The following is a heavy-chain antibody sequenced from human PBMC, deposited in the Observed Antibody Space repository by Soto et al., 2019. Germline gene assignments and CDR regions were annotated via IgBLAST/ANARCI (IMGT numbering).Heavy chain of an antibody. CDR2: IYYSGST. V-gene: IGHV4-31*03. Sequence: SETLSLTCTVSGGSISSGGYYWSWIRQHPGKGLEWIGYIYYSGSTYYNPSLKSRVTISVDTSKNQFSLKLSSVTAADTAVYYCARTSYSGSWLDYWGQGTLVTGSS. J-gene: IGHJ4*02. CDR1: GGSISSGGYY. CDR3: ARTSYSGSWLDY. D-gene: IGHD6-13*01.